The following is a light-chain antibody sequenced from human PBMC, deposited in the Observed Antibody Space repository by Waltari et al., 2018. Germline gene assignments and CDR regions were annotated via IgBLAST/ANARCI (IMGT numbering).Light chain of an antibody. Sequence: DIVLTQSPGTLSLSPGERPPLSGRAGQSITDTHMAWYQQKPGQAPRLVIYDASSRATDIPDRFSGSGSGTDFTLTISRLEPEDFAVYYCQQYVRAPFTFGPGTKVEI. CDR1: QSITDTH. J-gene: IGKJ3*01. CDR2: DAS. CDR3: QQYVRAPFT. V-gene: IGKV3-20*01.